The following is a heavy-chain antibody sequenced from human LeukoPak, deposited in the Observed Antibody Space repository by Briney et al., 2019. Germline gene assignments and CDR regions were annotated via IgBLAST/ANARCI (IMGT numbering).Heavy chain of an antibody. V-gene: IGHV1-8*03. D-gene: IGHD3-10*01. Sequence: GASVKVSCKASGYTFTGYYMHWVRQAPGQGLEWMGWINPKSGNRGYGQNFQGRVTITRDTSISTVYMELSSLTSEDTALYYCARGLKGNYYSGSGTYRWFDPWGQGTLVTVSS. J-gene: IGHJ5*02. CDR1: GYTFTGYY. CDR3: ARGLKGNYYSGSGTYRWFDP. CDR2: INPKSGNR.